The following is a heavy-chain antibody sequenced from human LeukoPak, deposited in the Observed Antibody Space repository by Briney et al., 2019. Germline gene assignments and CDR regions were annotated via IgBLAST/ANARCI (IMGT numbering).Heavy chain of an antibody. D-gene: IGHD3-9*01. CDR3: ARYDIGGWFDP. V-gene: IGHV4-59*01. CDR1: GVSISSYY. CDR2: IYYSGRT. J-gene: IGHJ5*02. Sequence: PSETLSLTCTVSGVSISSYYWSWIRPPPGKGLEWIGYIYYSGRTNYNPSLKSRVTISVDTSKNQFSLKLSSVTAADTAVYYCARYDIGGWFDPWGQGTLVTVSS.